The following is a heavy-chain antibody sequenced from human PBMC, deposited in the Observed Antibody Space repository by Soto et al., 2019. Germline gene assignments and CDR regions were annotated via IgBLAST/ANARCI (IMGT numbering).Heavy chain of an antibody. CDR2: ISSSGSTI. V-gene: IGHV3-11*01. J-gene: IGHJ6*02. CDR3: ARDEAIAARPGLYYYYGMDV. D-gene: IGHD6-6*01. CDR1: GFTFSDYY. Sequence: GGSLRLSCAASGFTFSDYYMSWIRQAPGKGLEWVSYISSSGSTIYYADSVKGRFTISRDNAKNSLYLQMNSLRAEDTAVYYCARDEAIAARPGLYYYYGMDVWGQGTPVTVSS.